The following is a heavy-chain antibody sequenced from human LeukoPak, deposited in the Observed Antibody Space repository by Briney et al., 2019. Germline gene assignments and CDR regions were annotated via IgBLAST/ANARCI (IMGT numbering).Heavy chain of an antibody. CDR2: IKQDGSEK. V-gene: IGHV3-7*01. CDR3: AGEDCSGGSCYEGNWFDP. CDR1: GFTFSSYW. D-gene: IGHD2-15*01. Sequence: GGSLRLSCAASGFTFSSYWMSWVRQAPGKGLEWVANIKQDGSEKYYVDSVKGRFTISRDNAKNSLYLQMNSLRAEDTAVYYCAGEDCSGGSCYEGNWFDPWGQGTLVTVSS. J-gene: IGHJ5*02.